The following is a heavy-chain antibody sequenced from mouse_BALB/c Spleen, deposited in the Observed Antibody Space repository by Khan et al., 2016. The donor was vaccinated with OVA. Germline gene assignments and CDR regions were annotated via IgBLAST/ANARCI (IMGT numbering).Heavy chain of an antibody. D-gene: IGHD2-2*01. V-gene: IGHV1-31*01. CDR3: TRHGYVAWFTY. J-gene: IGHJ3*01. Sequence: VQLQQLGLELMKSGASVMISCKAFGYSFTSYYIHWVMQSLGKILEWLGYIDPFSGGTTYNQKFEGKATLIVDKSSSTAYIHLSNLTSEDSAIYYCTRHGYVAWFTYWGQGTLVTVSA. CDR1: GYSFTSYY. CDR2: IDPFSGGT.